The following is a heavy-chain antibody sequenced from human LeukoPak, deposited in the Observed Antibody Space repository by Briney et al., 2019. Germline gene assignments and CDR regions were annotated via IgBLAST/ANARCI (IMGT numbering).Heavy chain of an antibody. J-gene: IGHJ5*02. CDR2: ISSSSSYI. Sequence: GGSLRLSCAASGFTFSSYSMNWVRQAPGKGLGWVSSISSSSSYIYYADSVKGRFTISRDNAKNSLYLQMNSLRAEDTAVYYCARGRAGIVVVPAATSGGFDPWGQGTLVAVSS. V-gene: IGHV3-21*01. CDR1: GFTFSSYS. CDR3: ARGRAGIVVVPAATSGGFDP. D-gene: IGHD2-2*01.